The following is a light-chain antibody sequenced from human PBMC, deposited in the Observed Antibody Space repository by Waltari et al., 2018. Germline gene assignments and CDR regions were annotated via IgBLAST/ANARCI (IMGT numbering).Light chain of an antibody. J-gene: IGLJ3*02. CDR3: SLYMGSGIWV. CDR2: KGN. Sequence: QTVVNQEPSLSVSPGGTVTLTCTLSSGSLSTTSYATWYQQTPGQAPRTLVYKGNSRSSGFPDRFSGSILGNKAALTITGAQADDECDYYCSLYMGSGIWVFGGGTKLTVL. CDR1: SGSLSTTSY. V-gene: IGLV8-61*01.